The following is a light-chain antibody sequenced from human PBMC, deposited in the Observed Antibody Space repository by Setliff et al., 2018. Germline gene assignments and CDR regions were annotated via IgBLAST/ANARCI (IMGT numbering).Light chain of an antibody. CDR1: SSDVGGYNY. V-gene: IGLV2-14*03. J-gene: IGLJ1*01. CDR2: DVS. Sequence: QSVLTQPASVSGSPGQSITISCTGTSSDVGGYNYVSWYQQHPGKAPKLMIYDVSNRPSGVSNRFSGSKSGNTASLTISGLQAEDEADYYCSSYTGTYVFCSGTKVTVL. CDR3: SSYTGTYV.